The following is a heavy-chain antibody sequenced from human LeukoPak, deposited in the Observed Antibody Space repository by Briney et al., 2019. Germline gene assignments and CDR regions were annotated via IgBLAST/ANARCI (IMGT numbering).Heavy chain of an antibody. CDR3: ARDAYDSSGLLRFLWFDP. CDR2: IYTSGST. Sequence: SETLSLTCTVSGGSISSYYWSWLRQPAGKGLEWIGRIYTSGSTNYSPSLKSRVTMSVDTSKNQFSLKLSSVTAADTAVYYCARDAYDSSGLLRFLWFDPWGQGTLVTVSS. D-gene: IGHD3-22*01. J-gene: IGHJ5*02. CDR1: GGSISSYY. V-gene: IGHV4-4*07.